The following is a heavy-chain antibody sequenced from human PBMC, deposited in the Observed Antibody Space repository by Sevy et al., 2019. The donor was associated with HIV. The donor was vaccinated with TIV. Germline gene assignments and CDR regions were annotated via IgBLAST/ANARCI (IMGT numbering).Heavy chain of an antibody. CDR1: GFTVSSNY. D-gene: IGHD3-3*01. V-gene: IGHV3-53*01. CDR3: ARVDFWSGNSWFDP. Sequence: GGSLRLSCAASGFTVSSNYMSWVRQAPGKGLEWVSVIYSGGSTYYADSVKGGFTISRDNSKNTLYLQMNSLRAEDTAVYYCARVDFWSGNSWFDPWGQGTLVTVSS. J-gene: IGHJ5*02. CDR2: IYSGGST.